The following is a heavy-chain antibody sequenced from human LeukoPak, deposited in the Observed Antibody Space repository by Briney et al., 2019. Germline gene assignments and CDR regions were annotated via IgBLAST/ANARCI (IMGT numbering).Heavy chain of an antibody. D-gene: IGHD3-22*01. Sequence: PSETLSLTCTVSGGSISSGDYYWSWIRQPPGKGLEWIGYIYYSGSTYYNPSLKSRVTISVDTSKNQFSLKLSSVTAADTAVYYCAREYYYDSGGYYLRYFDLWGRGTLVTVSS. V-gene: IGHV4-30-4*08. J-gene: IGHJ2*01. CDR1: GGSISSGDYY. CDR2: IYYSGST. CDR3: AREYYYDSGGYYLRYFDL.